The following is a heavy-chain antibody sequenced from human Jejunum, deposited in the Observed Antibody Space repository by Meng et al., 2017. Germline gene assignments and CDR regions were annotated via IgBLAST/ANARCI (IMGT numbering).Heavy chain of an antibody. V-gene: IGHV3-7*01. J-gene: IGHJ4*02. CDR2: IKEDGSEK. D-gene: IGHD1-26*01. CDR1: GFTFSGYW. Sequence: GGSLRLSCTASGFTFSGYWMTWVRQAPEKGLEWVANIKEDGSEKYYVDSVKGRFTISRDNARNSLYLQMNSLRAEDTAIYYCARRLSGSNDFWGQGTLVTVSS. CDR3: ARRLSGSNDF.